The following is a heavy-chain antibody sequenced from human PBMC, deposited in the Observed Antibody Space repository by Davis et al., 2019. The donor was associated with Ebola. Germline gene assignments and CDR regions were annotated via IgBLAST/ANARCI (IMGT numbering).Heavy chain of an antibody. CDR2: INSDGSST. Sequence: HTGGSLRLSCAASGFTFRSYWMHWVRQAPGKGLVCVSRINSDGSSTTYADSVKGRFTISRDNAKNTLYLQMNSLRAEDTALYYCARAYSSGWLGFDLWGQGTMVTVSS. CDR1: GFTFRSYW. D-gene: IGHD6-19*01. CDR3: ARAYSSGWLGFDL. V-gene: IGHV3-74*01. J-gene: IGHJ3*01.